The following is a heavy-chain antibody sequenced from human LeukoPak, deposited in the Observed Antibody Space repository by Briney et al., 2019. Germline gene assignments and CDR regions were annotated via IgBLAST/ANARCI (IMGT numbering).Heavy chain of an antibody. CDR3: ARWVSGVVDYFDY. CDR1: GDSFSSVKDY. CDR2: GDYSGGT. J-gene: IGHJ4*02. V-gene: IGHV4-39*07. Sequence: PSETLSLTCTVSGDSFSSVKDYWAWIRQPPGKGLEWIASGDYSGGTYYNPSLGSRVTISLDTSKNQFSLRLSSVTAADTAVYYCARWVSGVVDYFDYWGQGTLVTVSS. D-gene: IGHD2-15*01.